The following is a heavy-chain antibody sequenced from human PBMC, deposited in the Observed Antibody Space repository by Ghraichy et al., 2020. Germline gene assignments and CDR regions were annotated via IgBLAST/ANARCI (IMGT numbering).Heavy chain of an antibody. V-gene: IGHV4-4*07. Sequence: SETLSLTCTVSGGSISSYFWSWIRQPAGKGLEWIGRVYTSGNTNYSPSLNSRVAMSVDTSTNQFFLKLTSVTSADTAVYYCARDWGPLEGYYQPMDAWGQGTRVTVSS. CDR3: ARDWGPLEGYYQPMDA. D-gene: IGHD2-2*01. J-gene: IGHJ6*02. CDR1: GGSISSYF. CDR2: VYTSGNT.